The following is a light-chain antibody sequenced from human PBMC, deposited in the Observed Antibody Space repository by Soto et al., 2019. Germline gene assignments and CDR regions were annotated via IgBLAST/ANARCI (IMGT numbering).Light chain of an antibody. CDR1: SSDVGGYNY. V-gene: IGLV2-14*01. CDR2: EVS. Sequence: ALTQPASESGSPGQSITISCTGTSSDVGGYNYVSWYQQHPGKAPKLMIYEVSNRPSGVSNRFSGSKSDNTASLTISGLQAEDEADYYCSSYTSFSTYVFGTGTKVTVL. CDR3: SSYTSFSTYV. J-gene: IGLJ1*01.